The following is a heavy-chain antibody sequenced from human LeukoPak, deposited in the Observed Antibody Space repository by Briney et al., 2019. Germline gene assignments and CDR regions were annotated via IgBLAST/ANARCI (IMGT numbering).Heavy chain of an antibody. CDR1: GGSISSSSYY. Sequence: SETLSLTCTVSGGSISSSSYYWGWIRQPPGKGLEWIGSIYYSGSTYYNPSVKSRVTISVDTSKNQFSLKLRSVTAADTAVYYCASFGVLMVYAIPDFHYMDVWGKGTTVTVSS. CDR3: ASFGVLMVYAIPDFHYMDV. CDR2: IYYSGST. J-gene: IGHJ6*03. D-gene: IGHD2-8*01. V-gene: IGHV4-39*01.